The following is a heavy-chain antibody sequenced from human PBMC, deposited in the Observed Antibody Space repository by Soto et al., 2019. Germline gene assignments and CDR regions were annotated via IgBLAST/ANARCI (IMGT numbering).Heavy chain of an antibody. J-gene: IGHJ4*02. V-gene: IGHV3-23*01. CDR2: ISGGGNDR. CDR3: ARSLFMVAPDNEPFDY. D-gene: IGHD5-12*01. Sequence: VQLLESGGSLVQPGGSLTLSCAASGFPFSSYAMSWVRQTPEKGLEWVAGISGGGNDRYYADFVQGRFTFSRDNSRNILYLQMNSLRADDTAMYICARSLFMVAPDNEPFDYWGQGTLVTVSS. CDR1: GFPFSSYA.